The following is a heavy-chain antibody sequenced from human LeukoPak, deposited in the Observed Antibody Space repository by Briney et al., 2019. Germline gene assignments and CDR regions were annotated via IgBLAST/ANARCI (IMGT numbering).Heavy chain of an antibody. CDR3: ASAITIFGVVIRGADY. J-gene: IGHJ4*02. CDR2: ISHSGST. CDR1: GGSFSGYY. Sequence: SETLSPTCAVYGGSFSGYYWSWIRQPPGKGLEWIGEISHSGSTNYNPSLKSRVTISVDTSKSQFSLKLTSVTAADTAVYYCASAITIFGVVIRGADYWGQGTLVTVSS. D-gene: IGHD3-3*01. V-gene: IGHV4-34*01.